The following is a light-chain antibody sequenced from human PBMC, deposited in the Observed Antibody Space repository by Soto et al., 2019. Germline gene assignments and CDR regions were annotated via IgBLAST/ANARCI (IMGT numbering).Light chain of an antibody. V-gene: IGLV2-14*01. CDR3: SSYTSSTTYV. J-gene: IGLJ1*01. CDR2: EVS. CDR1: ISDVGRYNY. Sequence: QSVLTQPASVSGSPGQSITISCTGTISDVGRYNYVSWYQQHPGKAPKLMIYEVSNRPSGVSDRFSGSKSGNTASLTISGLQAEDEADYYCSSYTSSTTYVFGTGTNVTVL.